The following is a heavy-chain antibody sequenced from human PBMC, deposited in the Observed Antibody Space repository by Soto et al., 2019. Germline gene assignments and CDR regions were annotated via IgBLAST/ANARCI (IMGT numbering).Heavy chain of an antibody. V-gene: IGHV3-30*18. Sequence: QVQLVESGGGVVQPGRSLRLSCAASGFTFSSYGMHWVRQAPGKGLEWVAVISYDGSNKYYADSVKGRFTISRDNSKNTLYLQMNSLRAEDTAVYYCAKEEATPAPGYWGQGTLVTVSS. J-gene: IGHJ4*02. CDR2: ISYDGSNK. CDR1: GFTFSSYG. CDR3: AKEEATPAPGY.